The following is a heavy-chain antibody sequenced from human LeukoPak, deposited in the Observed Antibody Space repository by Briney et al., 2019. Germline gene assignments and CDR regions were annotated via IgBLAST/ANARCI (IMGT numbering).Heavy chain of an antibody. V-gene: IGHV1-69*04. CDR3: ARMGVAGTLDY. J-gene: IGHJ4*02. CDR1: GGTFSSYA. D-gene: IGHD6-19*01. CDR2: IIPIFGIA. Sequence: SVKVSCKASGGTFSSYAISWVRQAPGQGLEWMGRIIPIFGIANYAQKFQGRVTITADKPTSTAYMELSSLRSEDTAVYYCARMGVAGTLDYWGQGTLVTVSS.